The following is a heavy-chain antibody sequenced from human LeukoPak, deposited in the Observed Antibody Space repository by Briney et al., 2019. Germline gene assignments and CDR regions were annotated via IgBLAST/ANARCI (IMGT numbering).Heavy chain of an antibody. Sequence: GASVKVSCKASGYTFSGYYMYWVRQAPGQGPECMGWINPKSGGTNYTQKFQGRVTMTWDTSRSTAYLEVSRLRSDDTALYYCLRVVGDISGNYFDYWGQGTLATVSS. J-gene: IGHJ4*02. V-gene: IGHV1-2*02. CDR2: INPKSGGT. CDR1: GYTFSGYY. D-gene: IGHD3-10*01. CDR3: LRVVGDISGNYFDY.